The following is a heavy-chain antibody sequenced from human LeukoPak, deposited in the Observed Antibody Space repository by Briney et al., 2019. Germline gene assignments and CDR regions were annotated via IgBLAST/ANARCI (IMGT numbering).Heavy chain of an antibody. CDR3: ARHWVVTPNY. CDR1: GGSISNSSYY. CDR2: IYYSGSA. V-gene: IGHV4-39*01. D-gene: IGHD4-23*01. J-gene: IGHJ4*02. Sequence: SETLSLTCIVSGGSISNSSYYWGWIRQPPGKGLEWVGSIYYSGSAYYNPSLKSRVTISVDTSKNQFSLKLTSVTAADTAVYYCARHWVVTPNYWGQGTLVTVSS.